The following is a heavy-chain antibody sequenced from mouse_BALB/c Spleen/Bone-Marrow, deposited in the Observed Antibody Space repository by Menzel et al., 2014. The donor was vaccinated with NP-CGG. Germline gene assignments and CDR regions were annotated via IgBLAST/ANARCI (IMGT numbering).Heavy chain of an antibody. CDR2: IDPYDGGT. V-gene: IGHV1S135*01. J-gene: IGHJ3*01. CDR3: ARRSTMITTEAWFAY. D-gene: IGHD2-4*01. Sequence: VQLKQSGPELGKPGASVKASCKASGYSFTDYNMYWVKQSHGKSLEWIGYIDPYDGGTSYNQKFKGKATLTVDKSSSTAFMHLNSLTSEDSAVYYCARRSTMITTEAWFAYWGQGTLVTVSA. CDR1: GYSFTDYN.